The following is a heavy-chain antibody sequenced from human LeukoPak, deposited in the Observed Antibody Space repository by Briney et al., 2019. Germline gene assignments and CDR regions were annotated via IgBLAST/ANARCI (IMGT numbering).Heavy chain of an antibody. CDR2: INPNSGGT. CDR1: GYTFTDHY. D-gene: IGHD6-19*01. V-gene: IGHV1-2*02. Sequence: GASVKVSCKASGYTFTDHYMHWVRQAPGQGLEWVGWINPNSGGTNYAQKFQGRVTMTRDTSISTAYMELSRLRSDDTAVYYCARVGGPGYSSGWYGYWGQGTLVTVSS. CDR3: ARVGGPGYSSGWYGY. J-gene: IGHJ4*02.